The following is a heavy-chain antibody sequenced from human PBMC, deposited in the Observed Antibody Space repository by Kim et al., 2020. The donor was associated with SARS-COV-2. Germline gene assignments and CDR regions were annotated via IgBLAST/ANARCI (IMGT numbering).Heavy chain of an antibody. J-gene: IGHJ4*02. V-gene: IGHV3-66*02. CDR1: GFTVSSNY. D-gene: IGHD3-16*02. Sequence: GGSLRLSCAASGFTVSSNYMSWVRQAPGKGLEWVSVIYSGGSTYYADSVKGRFTISRDNSKNKLYLQMNSLRAEDTAVYYCARDYYDYVWGSYRYNDYWGQGTLVTVSS. CDR3: ARDYYDYVWGSYRYNDY. CDR2: IYSGGST.